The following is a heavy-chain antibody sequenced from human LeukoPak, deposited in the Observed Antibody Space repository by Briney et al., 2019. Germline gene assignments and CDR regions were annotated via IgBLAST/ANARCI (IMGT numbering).Heavy chain of an antibody. CDR2: ISLTGVIE. V-gene: IGHV3-30*04. Sequence: GRALRLSSADPLFTFFTSVIHWVRQGLGEGLGRVSLISLTGVIETYAGSVKCRFTISRDNSKNTVYLQKNSVKTEDTAVYYCARDRAVALPAYNYYMHCWGKGTTVSV. J-gene: IGHJ6*03. CDR3: ARDRAVALPAYNYYMHC. D-gene: IGHD2-21*01. CDR1: LFTFFTSV.